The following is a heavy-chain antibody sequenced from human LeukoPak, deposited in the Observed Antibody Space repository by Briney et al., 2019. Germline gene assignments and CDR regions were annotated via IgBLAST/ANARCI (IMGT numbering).Heavy chain of an antibody. D-gene: IGHD6-13*01. CDR1: GGTFSSYA. Sequence: ASVKVSCKASGGTFSSYAISWVRQAPGQGLEWMGGIIPIFGTANYAQKFQGWVTMTRDTSISTAYMELSRLRSDDTAVYYCARGAGTFSGCYYYGMDVWGQGTTVTVSS. CDR3: ARGAGTFSGCYYYGMDV. CDR2: IIPIFGTA. V-gene: IGHV1-69*05. J-gene: IGHJ6*02.